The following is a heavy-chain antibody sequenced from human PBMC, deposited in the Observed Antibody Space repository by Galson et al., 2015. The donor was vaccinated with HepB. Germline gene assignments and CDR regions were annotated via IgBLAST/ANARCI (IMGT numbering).Heavy chain of an antibody. Sequence: SLRLSCAASGFTFSNAYMIWVRQAPGKGLEWVSYISSSSSYTNYADSVKGRFTISRDNAKNSLYLQMNSLRAEDTAVYYCARADMVTRYYFDYWGQGTLVTVSS. CDR2: ISSSSSYT. V-gene: IGHV3-11*05. CDR1: GFTFSNAY. J-gene: IGHJ4*02. D-gene: IGHD5-18*01. CDR3: ARADMVTRYYFDY.